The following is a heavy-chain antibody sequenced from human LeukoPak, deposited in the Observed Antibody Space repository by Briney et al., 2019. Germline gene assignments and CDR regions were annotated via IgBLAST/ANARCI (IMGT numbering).Heavy chain of an antibody. J-gene: IGHJ4*02. Sequence: SVKVSCKASGGTFSSYAISWVRQAPGQGLEWMGGIIPIFGTANYAQKFQGRVTITADESTSTAYMELSSLRSEDTAMYYCASPRDSIPYYFDYWGQGTLVTVSS. V-gene: IGHV1-69*13. D-gene: IGHD2-21*01. CDR3: ASPRDSIPYYFDY. CDR1: GGTFSSYA. CDR2: IIPIFGTA.